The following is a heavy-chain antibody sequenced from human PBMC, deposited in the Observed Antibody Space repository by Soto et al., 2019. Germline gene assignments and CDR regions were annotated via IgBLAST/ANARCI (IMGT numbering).Heavy chain of an antibody. CDR3: ARVTTVTYQIYYYYYGMDV. J-gene: IGHJ6*02. CDR2: IYYSGST. Sequence: PSETLSLTCTVSGGSISSGDYYWSWIRQPPGKGLEWIGYIYYSGSTYYNPSLKSRVTISVDTSKNQFSLKLSSVTAADTAVYYCARVTTVTYQIYYYYYGMDVWGQGTTVTVSS. D-gene: IGHD4-4*01. V-gene: IGHV4-30-4*01. CDR1: GGSISSGDYY.